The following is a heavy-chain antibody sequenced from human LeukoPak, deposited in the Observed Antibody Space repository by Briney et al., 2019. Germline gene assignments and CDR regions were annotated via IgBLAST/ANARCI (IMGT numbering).Heavy chain of an antibody. CDR2: MNPNSGNT. CDR1: GHTFTSYD. Sequence: ASVKVSCKASGHTFTSYDINWVRQATGQGLEWMGWMNPNSGNTGYAQKFQGRVTMTRNTSINTAYMELSSLRSEDTAVYYCARGAMEWLLRRNWFDPWGQGTLVTVSS. D-gene: IGHD3-3*01. CDR3: ARGAMEWLLRRNWFDP. J-gene: IGHJ5*02. V-gene: IGHV1-8*01.